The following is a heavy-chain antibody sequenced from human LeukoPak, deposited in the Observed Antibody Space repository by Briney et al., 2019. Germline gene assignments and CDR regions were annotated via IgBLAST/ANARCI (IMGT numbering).Heavy chain of an antibody. V-gene: IGHV1-18*01. CDR1: GYTFTSYG. Sequence: WASVKVSCKASGYTFTSYGISWVRQAPGQGLEWMGWISAYNGNTNYAQKLQGRVTMTTDTSTSTAYMELRSLRSDDTAVYYCARDLTFVGSGSPSGWFDPWGQGTLVTVSS. D-gene: IGHD3-10*01. CDR3: ARDLTFVGSGSPSGWFDP. J-gene: IGHJ5*02. CDR2: ISAYNGNT.